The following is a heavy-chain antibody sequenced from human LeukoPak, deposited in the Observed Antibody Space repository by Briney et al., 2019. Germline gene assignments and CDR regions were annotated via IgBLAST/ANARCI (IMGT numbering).Heavy chain of an antibody. CDR3: ARAVGYCSRTSCQSPFDY. V-gene: IGHV1-18*01. CDR2: ITAGNGNT. Sequence: ASVKVSCKASGYNFNSYGIGWVRQAPRQGLEWMGWITAGNGNTNYAQKVQGRVTMTTDTSTSTAYMDLRSLRSDDTAVYYCARAVGYCSRTSCQSPFDYWGQGTLVTVSS. D-gene: IGHD2-2*01. J-gene: IGHJ4*02. CDR1: GYNFNSYG.